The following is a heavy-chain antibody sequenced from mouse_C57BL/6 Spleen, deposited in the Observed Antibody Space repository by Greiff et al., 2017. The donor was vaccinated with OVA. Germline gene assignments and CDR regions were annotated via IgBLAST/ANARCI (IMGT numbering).Heavy chain of an antibody. CDR3: AREGGTVHYFDY. J-gene: IGHJ2*01. Sequence: VQLQESGAELVKPGASVKISCKASGYAFSSYWMNWVKQRPGKGLEWIGQIYPGDGDTNYNGKFKGKATLTADKSSSTAYMQLSSLTSEDSAVYFCAREGGTVHYFDYWGQGTTLTVSS. V-gene: IGHV1-80*01. CDR1: GYAFSSYW. D-gene: IGHD1-1*01. CDR2: IYPGDGDT.